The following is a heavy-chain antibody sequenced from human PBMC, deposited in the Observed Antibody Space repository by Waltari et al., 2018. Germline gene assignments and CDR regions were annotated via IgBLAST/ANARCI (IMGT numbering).Heavy chain of an antibody. CDR3: AKEGLGCSGGSCYSVPYYFDY. CDR1: GFTFSSYG. Sequence: VQLVQSGAEVKKPGATVKISCKVSGFTFSSYGMHWVRQAHGKGLAWVAVIWYDGSNKYYADSVKGRFTISRDNSKNTLYLQMNSLRAEDTAVYYCAKEGLGCSGGSCYSVPYYFDYWGQGTLVTVSS. CDR2: IWYDGSNK. D-gene: IGHD2-15*01. V-gene: IGHV3-33*06. J-gene: IGHJ4*02.